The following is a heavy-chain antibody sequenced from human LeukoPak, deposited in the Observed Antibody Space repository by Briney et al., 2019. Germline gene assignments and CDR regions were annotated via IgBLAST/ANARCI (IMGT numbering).Heavy chain of an antibody. J-gene: IGHJ4*02. Sequence: GGSLRLSCAASGFTFSSYWMCWVRQAPGKGLEWVANIKQDGSEKYYVDSVKGRFTISRDNAKNSLYLQMNSLRAEDTAVYCCARDKYCSSTSCYTRGLDYWGQGTLVTVSS. D-gene: IGHD2-2*02. V-gene: IGHV3-7*01. CDR2: IKQDGSEK. CDR1: GFTFSSYW. CDR3: ARDKYCSSTSCYTRGLDY.